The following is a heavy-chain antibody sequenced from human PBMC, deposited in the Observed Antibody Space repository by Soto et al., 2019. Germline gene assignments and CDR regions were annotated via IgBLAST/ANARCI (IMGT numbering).Heavy chain of an antibody. D-gene: IGHD3-22*01. CDR2: IRSKTSSETR. V-gene: IGHV3-15*01. Sequence: GESLRHSCAASGFPFTKACMTCVRPAPGKGLEWVGRIRSKTSSETREYAAPVKGRFTISRDDSKNMLYLEMNSLKIEDTGVYYCTTDGFTGIVGIWGQGTMVTVSS. J-gene: IGHJ3*02. CDR3: TTDGFTGIVGI. CDR1: GFPFTKAC.